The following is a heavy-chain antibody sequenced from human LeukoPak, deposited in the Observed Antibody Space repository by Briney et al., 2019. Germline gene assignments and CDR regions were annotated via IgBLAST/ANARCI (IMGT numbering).Heavy chain of an antibody. V-gene: IGHV3-23*01. J-gene: IGHJ6*02. D-gene: IGHD2-8*01. CDR1: GFTFNNYA. Sequence: PPGGSLSLSCAASGFTFNNYAMTWVRQAPGKGVEWVSSISGSGGNTYYADSVKGRFTISRDNSKNTLYLQMVSLRAEDTAIYYCAKYMYGYYNYGMDVWGQGTTVTVSS. CDR2: ISGSGGNT. CDR3: AKYMYGYYNYGMDV.